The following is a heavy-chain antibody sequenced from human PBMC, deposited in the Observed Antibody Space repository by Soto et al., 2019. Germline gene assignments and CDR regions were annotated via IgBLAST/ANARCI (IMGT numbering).Heavy chain of an antibody. CDR2: IYYSGST. CDR1: GGSISSAAYY. D-gene: IGHD4-17*01. J-gene: IGHJ4*02. V-gene: IGHV4-31*03. Sequence: TLSLTCTVSGGSISSAAYYWNWIRQHPGKGLEWIGYIYYSGSTYYTPSLKSRVTISLDTSKNQFSLKLSSVTAADTAVYYCARQVVMTTVTLDYWGQGTLVTVSS. CDR3: ARQVVMTTVTLDY.